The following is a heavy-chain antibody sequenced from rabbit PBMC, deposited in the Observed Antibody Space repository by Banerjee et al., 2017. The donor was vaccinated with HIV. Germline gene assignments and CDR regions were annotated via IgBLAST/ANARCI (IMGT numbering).Heavy chain of an antibody. CDR3: ARDASSNTAYWFDL. J-gene: IGHJ4*01. CDR2: IYTGSSGNT. D-gene: IGHD1-1*01. Sequence: QSLEESGGGLVQPEGSLALTCKASGFSFSSSYYMCWVRQAPGKGLELIACIYTGSSGNTYYASWAKGRFTITRSPSLNMVTLQLNSLTAADTATYFCARDASSNTAYWFDLWGPGTLVTVS. V-gene: IGHV1S40*01. CDR1: GFSFSSSYY.